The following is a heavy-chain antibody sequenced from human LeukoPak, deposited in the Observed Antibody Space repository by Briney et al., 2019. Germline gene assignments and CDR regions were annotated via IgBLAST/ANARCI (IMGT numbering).Heavy chain of an antibody. CDR1: GGSISSYY. Sequence: SETLSLTCTVSGGSISSYYWSWIRKPAGKGLEWIGRIYTSGSTNYNPSLKSRVTMSVDTSKNQFSLKLSSVTAADTAVYYCATSSGYESLADYWGQGTLVTVSS. V-gene: IGHV4-4*07. CDR2: IYTSGST. D-gene: IGHD5-12*01. CDR3: ATSSGYESLADY. J-gene: IGHJ4*02.